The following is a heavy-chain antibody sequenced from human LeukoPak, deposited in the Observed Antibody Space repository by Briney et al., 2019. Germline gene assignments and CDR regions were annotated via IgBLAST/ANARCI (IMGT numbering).Heavy chain of an antibody. J-gene: IGHJ4*02. D-gene: IGHD4-17*01. CDR1: GFTFSSYA. Sequence: PRGSLRLSCAASGFTFSSYAMHWVRQAPGKGLEWVAVISYDGSNKYYADSVKSRFTNSRDNSKNALYLQMDSLRAEDTAVYYCAIPRGIYGDFLVYWGQGTLVTVSS. CDR2: ISYDGSNK. CDR3: AIPRGIYGDFLVY. V-gene: IGHV3-30-3*01.